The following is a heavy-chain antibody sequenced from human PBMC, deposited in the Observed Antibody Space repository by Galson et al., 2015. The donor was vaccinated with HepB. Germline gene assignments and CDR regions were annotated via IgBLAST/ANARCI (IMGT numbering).Heavy chain of an antibody. J-gene: IGHJ4*02. V-gene: IGHV3-7*03. D-gene: IGHD5-12*01. CDR2: IKQDGSEK. Sequence: SLRLSCAASGFTFSSHWMSWVRQAPGKGLEWVANIKQDGSEKYYVDSVKGRFNISRDNAKNSVYLHIHSLRAEDTAVYYCARDLANPYRLVAPTFFFDYWGQGTLVTVSS. CDR1: GFTFSSHW. CDR3: ARDLANPYRLVAPTFFFDY.